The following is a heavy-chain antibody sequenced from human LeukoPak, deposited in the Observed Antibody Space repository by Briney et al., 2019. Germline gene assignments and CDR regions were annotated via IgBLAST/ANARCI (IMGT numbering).Heavy chain of an antibody. CDR2: IESKTDGGTT. V-gene: IGHV3-15*04. J-gene: IGHJ6*03. CDR1: GFSFSDAW. D-gene: IGHD5-18*01. Sequence: GGSHRLSCAASGFSFSDAWMSWVRQIPGKGLEWVGRIESKTDGGTTDYAAPVKGRFTISRDDSTNTLYLQMNSLRAEDTAVYYCARVQLRFYYYYYMDVWGKGTTVTVSS. CDR3: ARVQLRFYYYYYMDV.